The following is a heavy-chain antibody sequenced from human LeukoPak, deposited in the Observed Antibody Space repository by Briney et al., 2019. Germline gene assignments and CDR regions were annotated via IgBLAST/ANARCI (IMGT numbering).Heavy chain of an antibody. CDR2: ISGSGGST. CDR3: ARSGYSYGLYSSSWCDY. Sequence: PGGPLRLSCAASGFTFSSYAMSWVRQAPGKGLEWVSAISGSGGSTYYADSVKGRFTISRDNSKNTLYLQMNSLRAEDTAVYYCARSGYSYGLYSSSWCDYWGQGTLVTVSS. J-gene: IGHJ4*02. D-gene: IGHD5-18*01. CDR1: GFTFSSYA. V-gene: IGHV3-23*01.